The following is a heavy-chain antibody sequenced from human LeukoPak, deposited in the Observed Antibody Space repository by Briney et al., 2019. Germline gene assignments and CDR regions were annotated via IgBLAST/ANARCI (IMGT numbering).Heavy chain of an antibody. V-gene: IGHV4-31*03. Sequence: SETLSLTCTVSGGSISSGGYYWGWIRQHPGKGLEWIAYIYYSGTTYYNPSLKSRATISMDTSKNQFSLKLSSVTAADTAVCYCARSTGGAAAADFDPWGQGTLVAVSS. CDR2: IYYSGTT. J-gene: IGHJ5*02. CDR1: GGSISSGGYY. D-gene: IGHD6-13*01. CDR3: ARSTGGAAAADFDP.